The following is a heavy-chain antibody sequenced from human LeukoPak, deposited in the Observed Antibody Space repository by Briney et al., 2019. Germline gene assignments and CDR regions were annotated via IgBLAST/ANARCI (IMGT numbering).Heavy chain of an antibody. V-gene: IGHV3-15*01. D-gene: IGHD5-12*01. CDR2: IKSKAAGGTT. CDR3: AKVGGVATISLFDY. J-gene: IGHJ4*02. CDR1: GFTFSNSW. Sequence: GGSLRLSCAASGFTFSNSWMHWVRQAPGKGLEWVGRIKSKAAGGTTDYAAPVKGRFTISRDDSKDTLYLQMNSLRAEDTAVYYCAKVGGVATISLFDYWGQGTLVTVSS.